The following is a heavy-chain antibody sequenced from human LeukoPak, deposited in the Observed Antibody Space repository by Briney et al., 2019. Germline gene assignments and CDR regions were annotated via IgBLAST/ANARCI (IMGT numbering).Heavy chain of an antibody. CDR2: IKQGGNEK. J-gene: IGHJ3*02. Sequence: GGSLRLSCAASGFSFTIYWMGWVRQVPGKGLEWVANIKQGGNEKYYVDSVKGRFTVSRDNAKNSLFLQMSSLRAEDTAVYFCARRQFYAFDIWGQGTMVTVSS. CDR3: ARRQFYAFDI. V-gene: IGHV3-7*01. CDR1: GFSFTIYW. D-gene: IGHD3-3*01.